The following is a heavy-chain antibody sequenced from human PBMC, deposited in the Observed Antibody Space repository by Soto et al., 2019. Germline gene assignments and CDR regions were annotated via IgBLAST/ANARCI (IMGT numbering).Heavy chain of an antibody. D-gene: IGHD1-1*01. CDR2: IGPDGSST. CDR1: GFTFSSHW. J-gene: IGHJ4*02. Sequence: EVQLVESGGVLVQPGGSVRLSCAASGFTFSSHWMHWVRQAPGKGLVWVSLIGPDGSSTRDADSVQGRFTISRDNVRNTLYLKLNSLRDEDTAVYYCARDNNWSYDYWRQVIQVTVSS. CDR3: ARDNNWSYDY. V-gene: IGHV3-74*01.